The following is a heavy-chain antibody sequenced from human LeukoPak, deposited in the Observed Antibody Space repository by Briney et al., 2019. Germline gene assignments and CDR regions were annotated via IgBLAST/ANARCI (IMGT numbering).Heavy chain of an antibody. D-gene: IGHD1-26*01. J-gene: IGHJ4*02. CDR2: ISWNSGSI. CDR1: GFTFDDYA. V-gene: IGHV3-9*01. Sequence: GGSLRLSCAASGFTFDDYAMHWVRQGPRKGLEWVSGISWNSGSIDYAESVKGRFTISRDNAKNSLYLQMNSLRPEDTAFYYCAKGTGRYWTFFDYWGRGTLVTVSS. CDR3: AKGTGRYWTFFDY.